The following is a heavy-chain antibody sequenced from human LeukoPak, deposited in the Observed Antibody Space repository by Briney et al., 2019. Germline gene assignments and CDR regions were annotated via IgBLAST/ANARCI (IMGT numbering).Heavy chain of an antibody. CDR2: IGPTGSDR. CDR1: GLTFSTSG. Sequence: GGSLRHSCTASGLTFSTSGFNWVRQAPGKGLEWVASIGPTGSDRYHADSIKGRFTISRDNANNFLYLQMNSLRAEDTAVYYCATETNGRHYDYWGQGTLLTVSS. CDR3: ATETNGRHYDY. D-gene: IGHD1-14*01. J-gene: IGHJ4*02. V-gene: IGHV3-21*06.